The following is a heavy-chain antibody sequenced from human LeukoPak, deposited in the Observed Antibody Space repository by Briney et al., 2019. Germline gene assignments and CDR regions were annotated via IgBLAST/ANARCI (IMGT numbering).Heavy chain of an antibody. CDR1: GYTFTGYY. CDR3: ARPLDYGDYVGFFDY. Sequence: GASVKVSCKASGYTFTGYYMHWVRQAPGQGLEWMGWINPNSGGTNYAQKLQGRVTMTRDTSISTAYMELSRLRSDDTAVYYCARPLDYGDYVGFFDYWGQGTLVTVSS. J-gene: IGHJ4*02. CDR2: INPNSGGT. D-gene: IGHD4-17*01. V-gene: IGHV1-2*02.